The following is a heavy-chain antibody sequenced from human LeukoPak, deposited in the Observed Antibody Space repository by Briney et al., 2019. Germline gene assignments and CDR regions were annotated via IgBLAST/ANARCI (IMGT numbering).Heavy chain of an antibody. CDR1: GFTFSSYA. J-gene: IGHJ4*02. D-gene: IGHD4-17*01. V-gene: IGHV3-64*01. CDR3: ARSLRLRGDYVSY. Sequence: GGSLRLSCAASGFTFSSYAMHWVRQAPGKGLEYVSAISSNGGSTYYANSVKGRFTISRDNSKNTLYLQMGSLRAEDMAVYYCARSLRLRGDYVSYWGQGTLVTVSS. CDR2: ISSNGGST.